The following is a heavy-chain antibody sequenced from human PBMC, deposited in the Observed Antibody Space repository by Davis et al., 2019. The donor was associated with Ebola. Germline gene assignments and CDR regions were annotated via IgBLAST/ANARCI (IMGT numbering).Heavy chain of an antibody. J-gene: IGHJ1*01. CDR2: IAYDGSTK. CDR1: GFSFNIHW. CDR3: ARDSRGGGVTAKDLPY. Sequence: GESLKISCAASGFSFNIHWMNWVRQAPGKGLEWVAVIAYDGSTKYYADSVKGRFTISRDDSKNTVSLQVNSLRPEDTAVYYCARDSRGGGVTAKDLPYWGQGTLVTVSS. D-gene: IGHD2-15*01. V-gene: IGHV3-30-3*01.